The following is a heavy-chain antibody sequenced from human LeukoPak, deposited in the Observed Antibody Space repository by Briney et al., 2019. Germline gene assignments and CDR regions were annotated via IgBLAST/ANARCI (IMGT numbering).Heavy chain of an antibody. D-gene: IGHD2-21*02. Sequence: PSQTLSLTCAISGDSVSSDNAAWNWIRQSPSGGLEWLGRTYYRSKWYNDYAVSVKSRITINPDTSKNQFSLHLNSVTPEDTAVYFCARISGSGDYYFDLWGPGTLVTVSS. J-gene: IGHJ2*01. V-gene: IGHV6-1*01. CDR2: TYYRSKWYN. CDR3: ARISGSGDYYFDL. CDR1: GDSVSSDNAA.